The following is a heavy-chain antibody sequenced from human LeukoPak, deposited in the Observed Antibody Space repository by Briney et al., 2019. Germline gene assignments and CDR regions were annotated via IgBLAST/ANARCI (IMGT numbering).Heavy chain of an antibody. Sequence: PSETLSLTCTVSGGSISSGDYYWSWIRQPPGKGLEWIGYIYYSGSTYYNPSLKSRVTISVDTSKNQFSLKLSSVTAADTAVYYCARGRGYGYHDAFDIWDQGTMVTVSS. CDR1: GGSISSGDYY. J-gene: IGHJ3*02. CDR3: ARGRGYGYHDAFDI. V-gene: IGHV4-30-4*08. D-gene: IGHD2-2*03. CDR2: IYYSGST.